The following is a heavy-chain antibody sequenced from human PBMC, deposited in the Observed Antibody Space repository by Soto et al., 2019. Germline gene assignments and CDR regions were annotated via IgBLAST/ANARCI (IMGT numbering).Heavy chain of an antibody. CDR1: GGSISSSSYY. J-gene: IGHJ6*02. Sequence: SETLSLTCPVCGGSISSSSYYWGWVRQPPGKGLEWIGSIYYSGSTYYNPSLKSRVTISVDTSKNQFSLKLSSVTAADTAVYYCARRLYYDSSGFEGGGMDVWRQGTTVT. D-gene: IGHD3-22*01. V-gene: IGHV4-39*01. CDR2: IYYSGST. CDR3: ARRLYYDSSGFEGGGMDV.